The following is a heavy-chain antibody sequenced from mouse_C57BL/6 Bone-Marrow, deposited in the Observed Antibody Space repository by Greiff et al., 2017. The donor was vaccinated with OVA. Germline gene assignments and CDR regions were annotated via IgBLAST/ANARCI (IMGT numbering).Heavy chain of an antibody. CDR2: INYDGSST. CDR1: GFTFSDYY. J-gene: IGHJ4*01. Sequence: EVMLVESEGGLVQPGSSMKLSCTASGFTFSDYYMAWVRQVPEKGLEWLADINYDGSSTYCLDSLKSRFIISRDNAKNILYMQMSSLKSEDTATYYSARDPIDYDYDSLDHYYAMDYWGQGTSVTVSS. V-gene: IGHV5-16*01. CDR3: ARDPIDYDYDSLDHYYAMDY. D-gene: IGHD2-4*01.